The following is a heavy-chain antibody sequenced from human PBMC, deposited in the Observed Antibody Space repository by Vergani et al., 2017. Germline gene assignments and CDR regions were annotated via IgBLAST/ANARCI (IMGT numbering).Heavy chain of an antibody. CDR1: GYSFTRYW. V-gene: IGHV5-51*03. Sequence: EVQLVQSGAEVKKPGESLKISCKASGYSFTRYWIGWVRQRPGKGLEWMGIIYPGDSDTRYSPSFQGQVTISADKSISTAYLQWSSLKAADTAMYYCARRRRGYCSSSSCYIIDYWGQGTLVTVSS. CDR3: ARRRRGYCSSSSCYIIDY. D-gene: IGHD2-2*02. J-gene: IGHJ4*02. CDR2: IYPGDSDT.